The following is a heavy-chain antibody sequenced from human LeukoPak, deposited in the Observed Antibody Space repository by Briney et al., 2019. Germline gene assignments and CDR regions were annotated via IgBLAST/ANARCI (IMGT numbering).Heavy chain of an antibody. CDR1: GFAFSSYA. V-gene: IGHV3-23*01. Sequence: GGSLRLSCAASGFAFSSYAMSWVRQAPGQGLEWVSAISGSGGSTYYADSVKGRFTISRDNSKNTLYLQMNSLRAEDTAVYYCAKAGLGYYGSGSRHDYWGQGTLVTVSS. CDR2: ISGSGGST. J-gene: IGHJ4*02. CDR3: AKAGLGYYGSGSRHDY. D-gene: IGHD3-10*01.